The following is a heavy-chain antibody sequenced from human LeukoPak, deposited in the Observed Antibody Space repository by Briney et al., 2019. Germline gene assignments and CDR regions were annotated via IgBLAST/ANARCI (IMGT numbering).Heavy chain of an antibody. CDR1: GFTFNRYW. J-gene: IGHJ4*02. D-gene: IGHD2-21*01. V-gene: IGHV3-74*01. CDR2: LNSDGSRT. Sequence: PGRSLRLSCTASGFTFNRYWMHWVRHAPGKGLVWVSRLNSDGSRTNYADSVQGRFTISRDNAKNTLYLQMNSLTPEDTAVYYCTYDHFDQWGQGTLVTVSS. CDR3: TYDHFDQ.